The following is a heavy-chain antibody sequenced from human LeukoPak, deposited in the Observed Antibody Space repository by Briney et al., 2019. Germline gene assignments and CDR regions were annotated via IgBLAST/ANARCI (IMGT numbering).Heavy chain of an antibody. J-gene: IGHJ5*02. Sequence: GASVKVSCKASGYTFTSYYMHWVRQAPGQGLEWMGWINPNSGGTNYAQKFQGRVTMTRDTSISTAHMELSRLRSDDTAVYYCAREGGYSYGLNWFDPWGQGTLVTVSS. V-gene: IGHV1-2*02. CDR3: AREGGYSYGLNWFDP. CDR2: INPNSGGT. D-gene: IGHD5-18*01. CDR1: GYTFTSYY.